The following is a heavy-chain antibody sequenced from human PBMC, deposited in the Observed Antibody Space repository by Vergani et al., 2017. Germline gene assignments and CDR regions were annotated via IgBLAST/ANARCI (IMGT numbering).Heavy chain of an antibody. J-gene: IGHJ4*02. CDR2: ISGRSNYI. CDR1: GFSFSTYS. V-gene: IGHV3-21*06. D-gene: IGHD3-9*01. Sequence: EVQLQESGGGLVKPGGSLRVSCAASGFSFSTYSINWVRQAPGKGLEWVSSISGRSNYIYYADSLKGRFTISRDNSKNSVYLQMNSLRAEDTAIYYCARGDYGILTGYRYWGQGTLVTVSA. CDR3: ARGDYGILTGYRY.